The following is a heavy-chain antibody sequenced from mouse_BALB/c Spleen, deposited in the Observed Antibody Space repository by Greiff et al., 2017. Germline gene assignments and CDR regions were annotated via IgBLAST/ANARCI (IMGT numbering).Heavy chain of an antibody. Sequence: VQRVESGPGLVAPSQSLSITCTVSGFSLTSYGVHWVRQPPGKGLEWLGVIWAGGSTNYNSALMSRLSISKDNSKSQVFLKMNSLQTDDTAMYYCAGDGYYVRYYAMDYWGQGTSVTVSS. D-gene: IGHD2-3*01. CDR1: GFSLTSYG. V-gene: IGHV2-9*02. CDR3: AGDGYYVRYYAMDY. J-gene: IGHJ4*01. CDR2: IWAGGST.